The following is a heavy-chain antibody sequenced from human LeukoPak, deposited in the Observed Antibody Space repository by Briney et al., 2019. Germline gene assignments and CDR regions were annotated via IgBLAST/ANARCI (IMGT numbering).Heavy chain of an antibody. CDR3: AREVDAAAAYNWFDP. CDR2: IYYSGST. CDR1: GDSISSSSYY. V-gene: IGHV4-39*07. D-gene: IGHD2-2*01. J-gene: IGHJ5*02. Sequence: SETLSLTCTVSGDSISSSSYYWGWIRQPPGKGLEWIGNIYYSGSTYYNPSLKRRVTISLDTSKNQFSLKLSSVTAADTAVYYCAREVDAAAAYNWFDPWGQGTLVTVSS.